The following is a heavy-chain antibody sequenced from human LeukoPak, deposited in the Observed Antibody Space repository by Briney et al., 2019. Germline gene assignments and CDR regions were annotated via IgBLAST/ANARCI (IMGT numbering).Heavy chain of an antibody. J-gene: IGHJ2*01. V-gene: IGHV4-59*01. Sequence: SETLSLTCTVSGGSISNYYWNWIRQPPGKGLEWIGYIYYSGSTNYNPSLKSRVTISVDTSKNQFSLKLSSVTAADTAVYYCARAAAPNWYFDLWGRGTLVTVSS. CDR2: IYYSGST. CDR1: GGSISNYY. D-gene: IGHD2-2*01. CDR3: ARAAAPNWYFDL.